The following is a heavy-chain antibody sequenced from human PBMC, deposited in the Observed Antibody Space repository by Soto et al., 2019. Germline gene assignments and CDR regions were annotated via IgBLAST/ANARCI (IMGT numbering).Heavy chain of an antibody. D-gene: IGHD1-26*01. CDR1: GYTFTSYY. Sequence: ASVKVSCKASGYTFTSYYINWVRQATGQGLEWMGWMNPNSGNTGYAQKFQGRVTMTRNTSISTAYMELSSLRSEDTAVYYCARGLGATRRDAFDIWGQGTMVTVSS. J-gene: IGHJ3*02. CDR2: MNPNSGNT. CDR3: ARGLGATRRDAFDI. V-gene: IGHV1-8*01.